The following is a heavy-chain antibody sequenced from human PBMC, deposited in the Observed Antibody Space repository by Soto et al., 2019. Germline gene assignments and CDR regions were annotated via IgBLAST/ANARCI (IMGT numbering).Heavy chain of an antibody. V-gene: IGHV1-8*01. CDR2: MNPNSGNT. CDR3: ARGGAETYNLILYYYYYYMDV. D-gene: IGHD1-1*01. CDR1: GYTCTSYD. Sequence: SVKVSCKASGYTCTSYDINWVRQATGQGLEWMGWMNPNSGNTGYAQKFQGRVTMTRNTSISTAYMELSSLRSEDTAVYYCARGGAETYNLILYYYYYYMDVWGKGTTVTVSS. J-gene: IGHJ6*03.